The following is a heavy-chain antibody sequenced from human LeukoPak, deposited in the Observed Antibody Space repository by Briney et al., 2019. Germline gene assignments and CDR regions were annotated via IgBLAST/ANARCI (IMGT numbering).Heavy chain of an antibody. CDR1: GGSISSYY. CDR2: IYYSGST. V-gene: IGHV4-59*01. CDR3: ARSPTYCGGDCSPYWYFDL. Sequence: SETLSLTCTVSGGSISSYYWSWMRQPPGKGLEWIGYIYYSGSTNYNPSLMSRVTISVDTSKNQFSLKLRSVTAADTAVYYCARSPTYCGGDCSPYWYFDLWGRGTLVTVSS. D-gene: IGHD2-21*02. J-gene: IGHJ2*01.